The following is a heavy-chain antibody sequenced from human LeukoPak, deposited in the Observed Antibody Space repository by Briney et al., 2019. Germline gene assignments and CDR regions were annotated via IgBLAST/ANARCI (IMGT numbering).Heavy chain of an antibody. CDR3: AREGAVAGTGLYYYGMDV. V-gene: IGHV3-30*03. CDR1: GFTFSSYA. D-gene: IGHD6-19*01. CDR2: ISYDGSNK. J-gene: IGHJ6*02. Sequence: GGSLRLSCAASGFTFSSYAMSWVRQAPGKGLEWVAVISYDGSNKYYADSVKGRFTISRDNSKNTLYLQMNSLRAEDTAVYYCAREGAVAGTGLYYYGMDVWGQGTTVTVSS.